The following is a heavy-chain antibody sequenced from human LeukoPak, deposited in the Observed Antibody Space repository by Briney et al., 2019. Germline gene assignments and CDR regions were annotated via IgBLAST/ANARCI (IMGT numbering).Heavy chain of an antibody. D-gene: IGHD2-21*02. J-gene: IGHJ3*02. CDR2: ISAYNGNT. CDR3: ARTDIVVVTATRNHAFDI. CDR1: GYTFTSYG. Sequence: ASVKVSCKASGYTFTSYGIGWVRQAPGQGLEWMGWISAYNGNTNYAQKLQGRVTMTTDTSTSTAYMELRSLRSDDTAVYYCARTDIVVVTATRNHAFDIWGQGTMVTVSS. V-gene: IGHV1-18*01.